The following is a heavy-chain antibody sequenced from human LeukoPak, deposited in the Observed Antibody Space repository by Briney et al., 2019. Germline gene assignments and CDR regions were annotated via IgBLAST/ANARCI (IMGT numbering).Heavy chain of an antibody. CDR1: GFSLSTSGMC. CDR2: IDWDDDK. J-gene: IGHJ4*02. D-gene: IGHD3-10*01. Sequence: SGPALVKPTQALTLTCTFSGFSLSTSGMCVSWIRQPPGKALEWLARIDWDDDKYYSTSLKTRLTISKDTSKNQVVLTMTNMDPVDTATYYCARFQYGSGSYSYGFDYWGQGTLVTVSS. V-gene: IGHV2-70*11. CDR3: ARFQYGSGSYSYGFDY.